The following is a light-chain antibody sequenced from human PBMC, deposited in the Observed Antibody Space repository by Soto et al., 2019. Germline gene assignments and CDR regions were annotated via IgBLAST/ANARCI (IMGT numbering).Light chain of an antibody. CDR2: EVS. CDR1: SSDVGSYDH. V-gene: IGLV2-18*02. Sequence: QSALTQPPSVSGSPGQSVTISCTGTSSDVGSYDHVSWYQQPPGTAPKLFIYEVSNRPSGVPDRFFGSKSGNTASLTISGLQAEDEADYYCSSFTRSNTWVFGGGTKLTVL. CDR3: SSFTRSNTWV. J-gene: IGLJ3*02.